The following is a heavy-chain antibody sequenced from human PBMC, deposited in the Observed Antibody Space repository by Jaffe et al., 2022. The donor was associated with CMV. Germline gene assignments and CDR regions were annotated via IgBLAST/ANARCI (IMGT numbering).Heavy chain of an antibody. V-gene: IGHV3-13*05. Sequence: EVQLVESGGGLVQPGGSLRLSCAASGFTFSSYDMHWVRQATGKGLEWVSAIGTAGDPYYPGSVKGRFTISRENAKNSLYLQMNSLRAGDTAVYYCARAWYDSSGYYILDYWGQGTLVTVSS. CDR3: ARAWYDSSGYYILDY. CDR1: GFTFSSYD. D-gene: IGHD3-22*01. CDR2: IGTAGDP. J-gene: IGHJ4*02.